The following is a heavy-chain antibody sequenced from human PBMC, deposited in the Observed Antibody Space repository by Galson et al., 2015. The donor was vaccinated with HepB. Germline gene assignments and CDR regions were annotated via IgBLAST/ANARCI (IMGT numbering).Heavy chain of an antibody. Sequence: SLRLSCAASGFTFSNAWMSWVRQAPGKGLEWVGRIKSKTDGGTTDYAAPVKGRFTISRDDSKNTLYLQMNSLKTEDTAVYYCTTELPRLGLDYWGQGTLVTVSS. CDR3: TTELPRLGLDY. J-gene: IGHJ4*02. CDR1: GFTFSNAW. V-gene: IGHV3-15*01. D-gene: IGHD3/OR15-3a*01. CDR2: IKSKTDGGTT.